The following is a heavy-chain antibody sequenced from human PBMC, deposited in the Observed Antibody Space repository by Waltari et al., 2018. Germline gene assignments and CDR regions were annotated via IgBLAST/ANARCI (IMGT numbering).Heavy chain of an antibody. D-gene: IGHD1-26*01. Sequence: EVRLVASGGGLVQPGGSLTLSCAASGLTFSNYGMGWVRQDQGKGLECVSTISGSGGTTFYADSVKGRFTMSKDNSKNTLFLQMNSLRFDDTAEYYCAKSTGSYYEVFDYWGRGTLVTVSS. V-gene: IGHV3-23*04. CDR3: AKSTGSYYEVFDY. J-gene: IGHJ4*02. CDR2: ISGSGGTT. CDR1: GLTFSNYG.